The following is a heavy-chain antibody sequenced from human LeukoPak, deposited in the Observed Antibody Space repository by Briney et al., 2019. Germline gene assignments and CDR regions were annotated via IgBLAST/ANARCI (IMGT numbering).Heavy chain of an antibody. J-gene: IGHJ4*02. CDR2: IKSKTDGGTT. Sequence: GGSLRLSCAASGFTFSNAWMSWVRQAPGKGLEWVGGIKSKTDGGTTDYAAPVKGRFTISRDDSKNTVSLQMNSVKTEDTAVYYCARANYIWGSFPTALDYWGQGTLVTVSS. D-gene: IGHD3-16*01. CDR1: GFTFSNAW. V-gene: IGHV3-15*01. CDR3: ARANYIWGSFPTALDY.